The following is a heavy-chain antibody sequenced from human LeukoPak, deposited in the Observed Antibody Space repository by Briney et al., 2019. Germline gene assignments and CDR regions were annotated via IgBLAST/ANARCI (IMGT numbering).Heavy chain of an antibody. CDR3: AKGTGISNTYFNY. D-gene: IGHD1-1*01. J-gene: IGHJ4*02. CDR1: GFTFSSYG. CDR2: ISYDGSNK. Sequence: GGSLRLSCAAFGFTFSSYGMHWVRQAPGKGLEWVAVISYDGSNKYYADSVKGRFTISRDNSKNTLYLQMNSLRAEDTAVYYCAKGTGISNTYFNYWGQGTLVTVSS. V-gene: IGHV3-30*18.